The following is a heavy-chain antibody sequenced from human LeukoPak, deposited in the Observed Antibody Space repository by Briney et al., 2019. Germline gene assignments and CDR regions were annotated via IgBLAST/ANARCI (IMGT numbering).Heavy chain of an antibody. Sequence: PSETPSLTCTVSGGSISSYYWSWIRQPPGKGLEWIGYNYYSGSTNYNPSLKSRVTISVDTSKNQFSLKLSSVTAADTAVYYCASGPYCSSTSCYGWYVDYWGQGTLVTVSS. D-gene: IGHD2-2*01. CDR2: NYYSGST. V-gene: IGHV4-59*01. CDR1: GGSISSYY. J-gene: IGHJ4*02. CDR3: ASGPYCSSTSCYGWYVDY.